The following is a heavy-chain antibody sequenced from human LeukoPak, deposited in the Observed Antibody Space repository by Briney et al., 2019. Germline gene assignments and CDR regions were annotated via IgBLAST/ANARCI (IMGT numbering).Heavy chain of an antibody. Sequence: ASVKVSCKASGGTFSSYAISWVRQAPGQGLEWMGRIIPILGIANYAQKFQGRVTITADKSTSTAYMELSSLRSEDTAVYYCARANSSSSACHYWGQGTLVTVSS. CDR1: GGTFSSYA. D-gene: IGHD6-6*01. CDR3: ARANSSSSACHY. J-gene: IGHJ4*02. CDR2: IIPILGIA. V-gene: IGHV1-69*04.